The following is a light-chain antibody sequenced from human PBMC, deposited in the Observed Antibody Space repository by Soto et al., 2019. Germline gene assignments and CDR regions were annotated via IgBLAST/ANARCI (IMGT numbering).Light chain of an antibody. CDR1: QDISGD. J-gene: IGKJ3*01. V-gene: IGKV1-12*01. CDR3: QQAKTYPRT. CDR2: GAF. Sequence: IQMTHSPSSLSASEGSRVTRTCRKRQDISGDLLRFQQKAGKAPKLLIAGAFALQSGVPSRVSGSGSGTVFTLTISSLQLGDFATYYCQQAKTYPRTFGPG.